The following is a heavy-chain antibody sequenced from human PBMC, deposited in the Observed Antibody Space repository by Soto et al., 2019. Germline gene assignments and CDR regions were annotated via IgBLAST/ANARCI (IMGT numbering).Heavy chain of an antibody. J-gene: IGHJ6*02. CDR1: GFTFSTYS. CDR2: ISSSSSHI. V-gene: IGHV3-21*01. D-gene: IGHD3-3*01. Sequence: EVQLVESGGGLVKPGESLRLSCAASGFTFSTYSMNWVRQVPGKGLEWVSAISSSSSHIFYVDSVKGRFTASRDNAKNSLYLQMNSLRADDTAVYYCARALVTIFGVETKLGGGGMDVWGQGTTVTVSS. CDR3: ARALVTIFGVETKLGGGGMDV.